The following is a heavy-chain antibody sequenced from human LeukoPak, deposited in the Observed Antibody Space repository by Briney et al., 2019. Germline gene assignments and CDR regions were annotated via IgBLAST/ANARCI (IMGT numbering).Heavy chain of an antibody. J-gene: IGHJ5*02. V-gene: IGHV4-38-2*02. CDR1: GYSISSGYY. D-gene: IGHD3-16*01. CDR3: ARAASVITPSFDP. Sequence: PSETLSLTCTVSGYSISSGYYWGWVRQPPGKGLEWIGSIYHSGSTYYNPSLKSRVTISVDTSKNQFSLKLSSVTAADTAVYYCARAASVITPSFDPWGQGTLVTVSS. CDR2: IYHSGST.